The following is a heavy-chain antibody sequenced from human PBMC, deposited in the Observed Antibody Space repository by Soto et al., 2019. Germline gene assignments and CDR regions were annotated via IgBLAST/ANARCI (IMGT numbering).Heavy chain of an antibody. J-gene: IGHJ3*02. Sequence: PSETLSLTCTVSGGSIISYYWSWIRQPPWKGLEWIGYIYYSGSTNYNPSLKSRVTISVDTSKNQFSLKLSSVTAADTAVYYCARHGASSSWYTAFDIWGQGTMVTVS. CDR2: IYYSGST. CDR1: GGSIISYY. CDR3: ARHGASSSWYTAFDI. V-gene: IGHV4-59*08. D-gene: IGHD6-13*01.